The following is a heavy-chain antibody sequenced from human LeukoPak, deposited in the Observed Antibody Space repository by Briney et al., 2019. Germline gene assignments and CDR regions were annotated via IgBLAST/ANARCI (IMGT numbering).Heavy chain of an antibody. D-gene: IGHD4/OR15-4a*01. Sequence: ASVKVSCKASGYTLTSYYMHWVRQAPGQGLEWMGIINPSGDSTSYAQKFQGRVTVTRDTSTSTIYMELSSLRSEDTAVYYCARGLRVPPRPYYMDVWGKGTTVTVSS. V-gene: IGHV1-46*01. CDR3: ARGLRVPPRPYYMDV. CDR2: INPSGDST. J-gene: IGHJ6*03. CDR1: GYTLTSYY.